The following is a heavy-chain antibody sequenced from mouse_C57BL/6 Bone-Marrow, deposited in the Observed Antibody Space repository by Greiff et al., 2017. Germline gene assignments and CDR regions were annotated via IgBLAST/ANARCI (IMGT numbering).Heavy chain of an antibody. D-gene: IGHD1-1*01. CDR2: INPNNGGT. CDR3: ARGHYYGSLYYAMDY. Sequence: VQLKESGPELVKPGASVKISCKASGYTFTDYYMNWVKQSPGKSLEWIGDINPNNGGTSSNQKLKGKATLTVDKSSSTAYMELRRLTSEDSAVYYCARGHYYGSLYYAMDYWGQGTSVTVSS. J-gene: IGHJ4*01. V-gene: IGHV1-26*01. CDR1: GYTFTDYY.